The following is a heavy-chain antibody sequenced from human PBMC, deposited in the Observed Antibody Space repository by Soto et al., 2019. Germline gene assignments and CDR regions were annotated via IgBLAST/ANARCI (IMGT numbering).Heavy chain of an antibody. Sequence: LSLTCAVSGASISGSYYYWAWLRQSPGKGPEWIGSVFYTGFTSYNPSLESRVSVSVDTSKSQFSLKLSAVTAADTAVYYCATSQKGYNWNYIDHWGQGALVTVSS. J-gene: IGHJ4*02. CDR2: VFYTGFT. D-gene: IGHD1-20*01. CDR3: ATSQKGYNWNYIDH. CDR1: GASISGSYYY. V-gene: IGHV4-39*01.